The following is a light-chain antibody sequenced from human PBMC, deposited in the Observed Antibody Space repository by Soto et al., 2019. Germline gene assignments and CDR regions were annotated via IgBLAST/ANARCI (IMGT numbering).Light chain of an antibody. CDR3: QQYNSYSVNA. CDR2: DAS. J-gene: IGKJ2*01. Sequence: DIQMTQSPYTLSASVGDRVTITCRASQSIIGWLAWYQQKPGKAPKLLIYDASSLESGVPSRFSGSGSGTEFSLTISRLQPDDFATYYCQQYNSYSVNAFGPGTKLEIK. CDR1: QSIIGW. V-gene: IGKV1-5*01.